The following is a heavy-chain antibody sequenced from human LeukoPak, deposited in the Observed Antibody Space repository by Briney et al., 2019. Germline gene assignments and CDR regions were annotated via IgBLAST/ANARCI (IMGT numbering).Heavy chain of an antibody. CDR1: GYSLTEIS. CDR3: ATSSPRVIVVVPAAFDY. CDR2: FDPEDGET. Sequence: GASVNVSCKVSGYSLTEISMHWVRQAAGKGLERMGGFDPEDGETIYAQKFQGRVTMTEDTSTDTAYMELSSLRSEDTAVYYCATSSPRVIVVVPAAFDYWGQGTLVTVSS. D-gene: IGHD2-2*01. J-gene: IGHJ4*02. V-gene: IGHV1-24*01.